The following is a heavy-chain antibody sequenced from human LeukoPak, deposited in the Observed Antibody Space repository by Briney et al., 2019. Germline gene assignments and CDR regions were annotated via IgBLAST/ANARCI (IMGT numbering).Heavy chain of an antibody. CDR1: GGSISSYY. J-gene: IGHJ6*02. CDR2: IYYSGST. Sequence: PSETLSLTCTVSGGSISSYYWSWIRQPPGKGLEWIGYIYYSGSTNYNPSLKSRVTISVDTSKNQFSLKLSSVTAADTAVYYCARHSYNYYGLDVWGRGTTITVSS. V-gene: IGHV4-59*08. CDR3: ARHSYNYYGLDV.